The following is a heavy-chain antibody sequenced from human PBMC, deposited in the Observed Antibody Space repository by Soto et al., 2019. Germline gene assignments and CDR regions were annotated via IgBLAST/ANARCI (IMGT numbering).Heavy chain of an antibody. Sequence: QLQLQESGSGLVKPSQTLSLTCAVSGGSISSGGYSWSWIRQPPGKGLEWIGYIYHSGSTYYNPPRSSRVTISVDRSKNQFSLKLSSVTAADTAVYYCASGPIGDYTDGFDYWGQGTLVTVSS. CDR1: GGSISSGGYS. CDR3: ASGPIGDYTDGFDY. D-gene: IGHD4-17*01. V-gene: IGHV4-30-2*01. J-gene: IGHJ4*02. CDR2: IYHSGST.